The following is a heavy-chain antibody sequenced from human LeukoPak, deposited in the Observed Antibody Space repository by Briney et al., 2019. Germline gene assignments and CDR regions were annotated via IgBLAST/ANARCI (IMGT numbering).Heavy chain of an antibody. J-gene: IGHJ4*02. V-gene: IGHV3-23*01. CDR2: ISGSGGNT. D-gene: IGHD2-15*01. Sequence: AGGSLRLSCAASGFTFSGSGMHWVRQAPGKGLEWVSIISGSGGNTFYADAVKGRFTISRDNSKNTLYLQMNNLRDEDTAVYYCAKDPPCSGGTCYGYFESWGQGTLVTVSS. CDR1: GFTFSGSG. CDR3: AKDPPCSGGTCYGYFES.